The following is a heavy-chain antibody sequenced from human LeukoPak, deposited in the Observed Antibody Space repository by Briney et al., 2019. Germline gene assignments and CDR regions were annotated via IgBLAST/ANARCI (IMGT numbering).Heavy chain of an antibody. D-gene: IGHD3-22*01. CDR1: GFTFSSYN. J-gene: IGHJ4*02. CDR2: ISSSSNYI. CDR3: ARPYYYDSSGYYYDY. Sequence: GGSLRLSCAASGFTFSSYNMNWVRQAPGKGLEWVSSISSSSNYIYYADSVKGRFTISRDNAKNSLYLQMNSLRAEDTAVYYCARPYYYDSSGYYYDYWGQGTLVTVSS. V-gene: IGHV3-21*01.